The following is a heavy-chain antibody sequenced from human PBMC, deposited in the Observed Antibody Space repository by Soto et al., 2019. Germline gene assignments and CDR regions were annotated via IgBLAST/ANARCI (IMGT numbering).Heavy chain of an antibody. V-gene: IGHV1-2*04. D-gene: IGHD3-10*01. J-gene: IGHJ6*02. CDR2: INPNSGGT. CDR3: ARGGKDYYGSGSYFRYYYYGMAV. Sequence: ASVKVSCKASGYTFTGYYMHWVRQAPGQGLEWMGWINPNSGGTNYAQKFQGWVTMTRDTSISTAYMELSRLRSDDTAVYYCARGGKDYYGSGSYFRYYYYGMAVGGQGTTVTASS. CDR1: GYTFTGYY.